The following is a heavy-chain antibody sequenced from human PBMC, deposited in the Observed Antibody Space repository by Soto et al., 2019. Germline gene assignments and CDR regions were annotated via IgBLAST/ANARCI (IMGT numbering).Heavy chain of an antibody. V-gene: IGHV4-61*01. CDR2: IYYSGST. CDR1: GGSVSSGSYY. J-gene: IGHJ5*02. CDR3: ARVLRLLPNWFDP. D-gene: IGHD2-15*01. Sequence: QVQLQESGPGLVKPSETLSLTCTVSGGSVSSGSYYWSWIRQPPGKGLEWIGYIYYSGSTNYNPSLKSRVTISVDTSKNQFSLKLSSVTAADTAVYYCARVLRLLPNWFDPWGQGTLVTVSS.